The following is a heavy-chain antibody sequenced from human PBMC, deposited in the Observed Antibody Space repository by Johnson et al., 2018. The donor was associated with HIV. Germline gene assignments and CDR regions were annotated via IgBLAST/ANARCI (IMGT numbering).Heavy chain of an antibody. CDR1: GFTFSNAW. Sequence: QVQLVESGGGLVKPGGSLRLSCAASGFTFSNAWMSWVRQAPGKGLEWVAFIRYDGSNKYYADSVKGRFTISRDNAKNSLYLQMNSLRAEDTALYYCARALRVVVVAATFDAFDIWGQGTMVTVSS. CDR3: ARALRVVVVAATFDAFDI. D-gene: IGHD2-15*01. CDR2: IRYDGSNK. V-gene: IGHV3-30*02. J-gene: IGHJ3*02.